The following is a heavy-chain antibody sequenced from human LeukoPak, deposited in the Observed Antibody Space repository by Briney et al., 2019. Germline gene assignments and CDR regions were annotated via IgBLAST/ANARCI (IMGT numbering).Heavy chain of an antibody. CDR1: GGSFSGYY. D-gene: IGHD3-9*01. CDR3: ARGRGTEEEYYDILTNYSNFDY. V-gene: IGHV4-34*01. Sequence: SETLSLTCAVYGGSFSGYYWSWIRQPPGKGLEWIGEINHSGSTNYNPSLKSRVTISVDTSKNQYSLKLSSVTAADTAVYYCARGRGTEEEYYDILTNYSNFDYWGQGTLVTVSS. CDR2: INHSGST. J-gene: IGHJ4*02.